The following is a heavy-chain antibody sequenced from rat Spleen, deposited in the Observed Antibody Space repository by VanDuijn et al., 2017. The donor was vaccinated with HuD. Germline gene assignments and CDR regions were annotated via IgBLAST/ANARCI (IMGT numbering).Heavy chain of an antibody. CDR1: GFTFSSFP. CDR2: ISTSGGTT. CDR3: ATRGNNPFAY. V-gene: IGHV5-46*01. D-gene: IGHD1-10*01. J-gene: IGHJ3*01. Sequence: EVQLVESGGALVQPGRSLKLSCAASGFTFSSFPMAWVRQAPTKGLEWVATISTSGGTTYYPDSVKGRFTISRDNAKSTLYLQMNSLKSEDTATYYCATRGNNPFAYWGQGTLVTVSS.